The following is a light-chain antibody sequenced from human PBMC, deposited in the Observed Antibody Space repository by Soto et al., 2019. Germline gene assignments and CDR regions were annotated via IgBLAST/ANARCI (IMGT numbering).Light chain of an antibody. CDR2: GAS. CDR3: QQYGSSPPLT. J-gene: IGKJ4*01. Sequence: EFVLTQSPGTLSLSPGERATLSCRASQSVGSNSLAWYQQKPGQAPRILIYGASTRAAGIPDRFSGSGSGTHFPLTISRLEPEDFAVYYCQQYGSSPPLTFGGGTKVEIK. V-gene: IGKV3-20*01. CDR1: QSVGSNS.